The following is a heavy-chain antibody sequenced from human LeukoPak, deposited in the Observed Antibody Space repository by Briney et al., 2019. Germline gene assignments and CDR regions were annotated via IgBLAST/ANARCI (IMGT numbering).Heavy chain of an antibody. D-gene: IGHD6-19*01. CDR1: GYTFTSYG. CDR2: ISAYNGNT. J-gene: IGHJ4*02. V-gene: IGHV1-18*04. Sequence: ASVKVSCKASGYTFTSYGISWVRQAPGQGLEWMGWISAYNGNTNYAQKLQGRVTMTTDTSTSTAYMELRSLRSDDTAVYSCARDHRLAVAGTEGYWGQGTLVTVSS. CDR3: ARDHRLAVAGTEGY.